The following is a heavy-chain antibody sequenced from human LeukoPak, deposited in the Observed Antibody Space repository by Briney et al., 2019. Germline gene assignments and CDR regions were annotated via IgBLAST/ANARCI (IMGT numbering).Heavy chain of an antibody. J-gene: IGHJ4*02. V-gene: IGHV1-2*02. CDR3: ARDPDVVVEPAAVRVDY. CDR2: INPNTGGT. Sequence: GASVKVSCKASGYTFTAYYMHWVRQAPGQGPEWMGWINPNTGGTNYAQQFQGRVTMTRDTSFSTAYMDLNRLTSDDTAVYYCARDPDVVVEPAAVRVDYWGQGTLVTVSA. CDR1: GYTFTAYY. D-gene: IGHD2-2*01.